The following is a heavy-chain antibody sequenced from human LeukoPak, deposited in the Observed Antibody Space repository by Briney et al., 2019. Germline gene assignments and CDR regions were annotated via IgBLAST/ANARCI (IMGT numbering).Heavy chain of an antibody. Sequence: GGSLRLSCSASGFTFSSYAMHWVRQAPGKGLEFVSVLSSNGQSTHYADSVKGRFTISRDNSKNTLYLQMSSLRPEDTAVYYCVGRAARDVYYYNGMDVWGQGTTVTVSS. J-gene: IGHJ6*02. CDR3: VGRAARDVYYYNGMDV. CDR1: GFTFSSYA. D-gene: IGHD6-6*01. CDR2: LSSNGQST. V-gene: IGHV3-64D*06.